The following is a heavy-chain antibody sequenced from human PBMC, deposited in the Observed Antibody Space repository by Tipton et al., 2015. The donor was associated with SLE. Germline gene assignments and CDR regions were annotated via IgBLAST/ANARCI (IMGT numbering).Heavy chain of an antibody. CDR1: GFTFSNYE. CDR2: ITTSGSPV. V-gene: IGHV3-48*03. J-gene: IGHJ3*02. D-gene: IGHD5-18*01. CDR3: ARVRSQRDAFDM. Sequence: GSLRLSCAASGFTFSNYEMNWFRQAPGMGLEWVSYITTSGSPVYYADSVKGRFTISSDNAKNSLYLQMNSLRAEDTAVYFCARVRSQRDAFDMWGQGTMVTVSS.